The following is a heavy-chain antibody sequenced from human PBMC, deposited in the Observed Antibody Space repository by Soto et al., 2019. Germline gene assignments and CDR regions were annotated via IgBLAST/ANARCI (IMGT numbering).Heavy chain of an antibody. CDR2: ISYDGSNK. CDR1: GFTFSSYA. Sequence: QVQLVESGGGVVQPGRSLRLSCAASGFTFSSYAMHWVRQAPGKGLEWVAVISYDGSNKYYADSVKGRFTISRDNSKNTLYLQMNSLRAEDTAVYYWARVPSGAIRTGTTLSYWGQGTLVTVSS. J-gene: IGHJ4*02. V-gene: IGHV3-30-3*01. CDR3: ARVPSGAIRTGTTLSY. D-gene: IGHD1-1*01.